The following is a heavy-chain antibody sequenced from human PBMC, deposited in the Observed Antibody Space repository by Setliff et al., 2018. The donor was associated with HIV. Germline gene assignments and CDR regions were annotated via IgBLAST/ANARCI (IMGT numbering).Heavy chain of an antibody. D-gene: IGHD3-3*01. CDR1: GASITSGSFY. CDR3: AREDMSHWSGFLYESSWFDT. J-gene: IGHJ5*02. V-gene: IGHV4-61*09. CDR2: TYTNGRL. Sequence: SETLSLTCSVSGASITSGSFYWTWIRKPAGKGLEWIGHTYTNGRLNYKPSLQSRVAISMDTSRNKFSLRRSSVTSADTAVYFCAREDMSHWSGFLYESSWFDTWGRGILVTVSS.